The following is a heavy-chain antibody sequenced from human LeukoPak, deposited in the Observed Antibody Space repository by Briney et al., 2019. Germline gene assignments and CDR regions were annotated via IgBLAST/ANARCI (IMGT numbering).Heavy chain of an antibody. V-gene: IGHV3-53*01. Sequence: PGGSLRLSCAASGFTVSSNYMSWVRQAPGKGLEWVSVIYSGGDTFYADSVKGRFTISRDNSKNTLYLQMNSLRDEDTAVYYCARAMRGYSYILEHWGQGTLVTVSS. J-gene: IGHJ4*02. CDR1: GFTVSSNY. CDR2: IYSGGDT. D-gene: IGHD5-18*01. CDR3: ARAMRGYSYILEH.